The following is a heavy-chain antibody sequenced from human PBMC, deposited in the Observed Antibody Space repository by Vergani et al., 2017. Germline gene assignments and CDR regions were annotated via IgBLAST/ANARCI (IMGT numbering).Heavy chain of an antibody. D-gene: IGHD2-2*01. J-gene: IGHJ3*02. Sequence: EVHLVESGGGLVQPGRSLRLSCVASGGNIDFSAMHWVRPAPGKGLEWVSGVSWNSDNIQYADSVKGGFTISRDNAKKSLYLQVNSLRAEDTALYYCARGANLVLEPAAMAFDMWGQGTMVTVSS. CDR1: GGNIDFSA. V-gene: IGHV3-9*01. CDR3: ARGANLVLEPAAMAFDM. CDR2: VSWNSDNI.